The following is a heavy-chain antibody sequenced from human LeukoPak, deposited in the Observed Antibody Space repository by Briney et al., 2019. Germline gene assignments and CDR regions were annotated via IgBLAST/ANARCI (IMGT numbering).Heavy chain of an antibody. J-gene: IGHJ4*02. D-gene: IGHD1-26*01. CDR3: ARRGYSHDGPQAFDY. CDR1: GYTFNRYW. Sequence: GESLKISCRASGYTFNRYWIGWVRQMPGKGLEWMGIIYPGDSDTRYSPSLQGHVTFSVDTAISTAYLEWRSLKASDSGIYYCARRGYSHDGPQAFDYWGQGTLISVSS. CDR2: IYPGDSDT. V-gene: IGHV5-51*01.